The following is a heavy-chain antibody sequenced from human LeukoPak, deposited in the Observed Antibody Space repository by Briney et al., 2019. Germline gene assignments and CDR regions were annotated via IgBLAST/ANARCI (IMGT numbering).Heavy chain of an antibody. CDR2: INCNSGGT. CDR3: AREYSSGQN. CDR1: GYTFTNYY. J-gene: IGHJ4*02. Sequence: ASVKVSCKASGYTFTNYYMHWVRQAPGQGLEWMGWINCNSGGTNYAQKFQARVTMTRDTSISIAYLELSRLTSDDTAIYYCAREYSSGQNWGQGTLVTVSS. V-gene: IGHV1-2*02. D-gene: IGHD6-19*01.